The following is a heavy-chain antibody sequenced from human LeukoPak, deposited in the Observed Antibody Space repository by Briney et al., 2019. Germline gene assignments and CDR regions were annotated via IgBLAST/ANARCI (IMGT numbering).Heavy chain of an antibody. CDR3: ARHIVVVIAPYDY. Sequence: GGSLRLSXAASGFTFSSYAMSWVRQAPGKGLEWVSAISGSGGSTYYADSVKGRFTISRDNSKNTLYLQMNSLRAEDTAVYYCARHIVVVIAPYDYWGQGTLVTVSS. CDR2: ISGSGGST. V-gene: IGHV3-23*01. J-gene: IGHJ4*02. CDR1: GFTFSSYA. D-gene: IGHD2-21*01.